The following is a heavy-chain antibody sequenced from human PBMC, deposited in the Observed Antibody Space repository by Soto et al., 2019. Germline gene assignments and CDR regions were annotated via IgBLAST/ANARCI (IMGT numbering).Heavy chain of an antibody. V-gene: IGHV1-69*06. CDR3: ARDGGLGYFSSTSCYQPVSV. J-gene: IGHJ6*02. CDR2: IIPIFGTA. D-gene: IGHD2-2*01. CDR1: GGTFSSYA. Sequence: QVQLVQSGAEVKKPGSSVKVSCKASGGTFSSYAISWVRQAPGQGLVWMGGIIPIFGTANYAQKFQGRVTITADKSTSTAYMELSSLRSEDTAVYYCARDGGLGYFSSTSCYQPVSVWGQGTTVTVSS.